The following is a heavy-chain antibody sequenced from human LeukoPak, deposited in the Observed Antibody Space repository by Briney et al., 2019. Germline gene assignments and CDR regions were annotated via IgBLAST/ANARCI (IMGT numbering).Heavy chain of an antibody. CDR3: ASAGYSSGWYHD. Sequence: ASVKVSCKASGYTFTSYYIHWVRQAPGQGLEWMGIINPRSSSTTYAQKFRGRVTMTRDTSISTAYMELSRLRSDDTAAYYCASAGYSSGWYHDWGQGTLVTVSS. J-gene: IGHJ4*01. CDR2: INPRSSST. CDR1: GYTFTSYY. D-gene: IGHD6-19*01. V-gene: IGHV1-46*01.